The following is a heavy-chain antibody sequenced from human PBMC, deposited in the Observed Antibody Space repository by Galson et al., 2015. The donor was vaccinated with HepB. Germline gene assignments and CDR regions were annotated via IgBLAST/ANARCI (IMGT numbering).Heavy chain of an antibody. CDR1: GASIDSGGHY. V-gene: IGHV4-31*03. J-gene: IGHJ5*02. Sequence: TLSLTCTVSGASIDSGGHYWSWIRQPPGRGLECIAYIYYSGSSYYNPSLESRATISIKTSTNQFSLKLTSVTAADTAVYYCARGPVGPRFDPWGQGSRVTVSS. CDR3: ARGPVGPRFDP. CDR2: IYYSGSS.